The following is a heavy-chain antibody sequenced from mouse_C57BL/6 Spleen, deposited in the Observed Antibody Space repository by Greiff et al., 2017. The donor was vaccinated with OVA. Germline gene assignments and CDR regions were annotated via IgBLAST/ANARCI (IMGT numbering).Heavy chain of an antibody. CDR3: AREGY. Sequence: QVQLQQPGAELVMPGALVKLSCKASGYTFTSYWMHWVKQRPGQGLEWIGEIDPSDSYTNYNQKFKGKSTLTVDKSSSTAYMQLSSLTSEDSAVYYCAREGYWGQGTTLTVSS. V-gene: IGHV1-69*01. CDR1: GYTFTSYW. CDR2: IDPSDSYT. J-gene: IGHJ2*01.